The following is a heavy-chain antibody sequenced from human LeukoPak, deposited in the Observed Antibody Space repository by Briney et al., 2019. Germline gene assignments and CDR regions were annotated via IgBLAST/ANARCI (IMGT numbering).Heavy chain of an antibody. D-gene: IGHD1-14*01. Sequence: GGSLRLSCSVSGFIFRDFSMSWVRQAPGKGLEWVAKMNEYGSEIFYVDSVKGRFTISRDNGKNSLYLQMNRLRAEDTAVYYCARESSPEDAFDIWGQGTMVTVSS. J-gene: IGHJ3*02. CDR1: GFIFRDFS. CDR2: MNEYGSEI. CDR3: ARESSPEDAFDI. V-gene: IGHV3-7*01.